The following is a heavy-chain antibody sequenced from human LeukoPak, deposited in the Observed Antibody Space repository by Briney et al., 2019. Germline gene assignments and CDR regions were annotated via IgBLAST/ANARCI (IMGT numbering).Heavy chain of an antibody. Sequence: PGGSLRLSCAASGFTFSSYAMHWVRQAPGKGLEWVAVISYDGSNKYYADSVKGRFTISRDNSKNTLYLQMNSLRAEDTAVYYCARIVGATTSWGQGTLVTVSS. V-gene: IGHV3-30-3*01. CDR1: GFTFSSYA. CDR2: ISYDGSNK. D-gene: IGHD1-26*01. J-gene: IGHJ5*02. CDR3: ARIVGATTS.